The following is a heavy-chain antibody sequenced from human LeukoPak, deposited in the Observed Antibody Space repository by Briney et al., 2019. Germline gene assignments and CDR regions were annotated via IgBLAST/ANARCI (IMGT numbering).Heavy chain of an antibody. D-gene: IGHD2-15*01. J-gene: IGHJ5*02. CDR3: AKDHRVGQLLLLP. CDR1: GFTFSSYA. V-gene: IGHV3-23*01. CDR2: ISGGGGST. Sequence: GGSLRLSCAASGFTFSSYAMMWVRQAPGMGLEWVSTISGGGGSTYYADSVKGRFTISRDNSKNTLYLQMDNLRAEDTAVYYCAKDHRVGQLLLLPWGQGTLVTVSS.